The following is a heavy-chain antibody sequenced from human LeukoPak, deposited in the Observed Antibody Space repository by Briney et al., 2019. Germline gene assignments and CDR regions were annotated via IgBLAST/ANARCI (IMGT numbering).Heavy chain of an antibody. CDR3: ARGGPSITIFGVVTKYYFAY. V-gene: IGHV4-34*01. CDR2: INHSGST. CDR1: GGSFSDYY. Sequence: SETLSLTCAVYGGSFSDYYWSWIRQPPGKGLEWIGEINHSGSTNYNPSLKSRVTISGDTSKNQFSLKLTSVTAADTAVYYCARGGPSITIFGVVTKYYFAYWGQGTLVTVSS. D-gene: IGHD3-3*01. J-gene: IGHJ4*02.